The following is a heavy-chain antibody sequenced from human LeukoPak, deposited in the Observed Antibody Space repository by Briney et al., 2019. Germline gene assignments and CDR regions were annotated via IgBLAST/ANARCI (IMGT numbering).Heavy chain of an antibody. J-gene: IGHJ4*02. CDR1: GFTFSSYA. D-gene: IGHD5-18*01. Sequence: PGGSLRLSCAASGFTFSSYAMHWVRQAPGKGLEWVAVISYDGSNKYYADSVKGRFTISRDNSKNTLYLQMNSLRAEDTAVYYCAREYTRGQLWLTTPPAYWGQGTLVTVSS. CDR3: AREYTRGQLWLTTPPAY. V-gene: IGHV3-30*04. CDR2: ISYDGSNK.